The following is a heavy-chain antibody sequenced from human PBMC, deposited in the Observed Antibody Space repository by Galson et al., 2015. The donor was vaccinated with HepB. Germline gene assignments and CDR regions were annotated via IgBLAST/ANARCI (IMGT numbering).Heavy chain of an antibody. V-gene: IGHV3-11*06. CDR1: GFTFSDYY. Sequence: SLRLSCAASGFTFSDYYMSWIRQAPGKGLEWISYISSSSTYTNYADSVKGRFTISRDNAKNSLYLQMNSLRADDTAVYYCAREVTGTYNWFDSWGQGTLVTVSS. CDR3: AREVTGTYNWFDS. J-gene: IGHJ5*01. D-gene: IGHD1-7*01. CDR2: ISSSSTYT.